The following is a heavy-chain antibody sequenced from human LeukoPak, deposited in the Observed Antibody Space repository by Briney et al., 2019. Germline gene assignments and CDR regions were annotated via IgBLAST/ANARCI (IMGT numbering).Heavy chain of an antibody. J-gene: IGHJ4*02. D-gene: IGHD2-8*01. CDR1: GYSISSGSY. CDR3: ARQSNTLIYPRQFAS. V-gene: IGHV4-38-2*01. CDR2: RYHSGST. Sequence: EXLSLTCAVSGYSISSGSYWGWSRQPPGKGVEYIGSRYHSGSTYYNPSLKRRVTISVDKSKNKLSLNIKSVTAADTAVYYCARQSNTLIYPRQFASWGQGTQVTVSS.